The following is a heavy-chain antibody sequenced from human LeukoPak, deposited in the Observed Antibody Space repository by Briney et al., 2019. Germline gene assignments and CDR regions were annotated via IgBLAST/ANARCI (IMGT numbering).Heavy chain of an antibody. CDR3: ARGVSSSFFDY. J-gene: IGHJ4*02. V-gene: IGHV4-39*07. D-gene: IGHD6-6*01. Sequence: SETLSLTCTVSGGSISSSSYYWGWIRQPPGKGLEWIGNIYYSGSTYYNPSLKSRLTMSVDTSKNQFSLKLSSVTAADTAVYYCARGVSSSFFDYWGQGTLVTVSS. CDR2: IYYSGST. CDR1: GGSISSSSYY.